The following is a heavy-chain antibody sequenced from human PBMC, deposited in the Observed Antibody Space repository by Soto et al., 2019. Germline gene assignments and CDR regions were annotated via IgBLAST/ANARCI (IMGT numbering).Heavy chain of an antibody. CDR3: ARASPVICVGEPCYRLDSSFDS. CDR2: IIPLFGTP. V-gene: IGHV1-69*01. CDR1: GATFSTTG. D-gene: IGHD2-21*01. J-gene: IGHJ5*01. Sequence: QVQLVQSGAEVRKPGSSLRDSCKSSGATFSTTGISWVRQAPGQGLEWMGGIIPLFGTPKYARKFQGRVSITAHEFTNTVYMEFNSFRHDEAAVYYCARASPVICVGEPCYRLDSSFDSWGEGSLVIVSS.